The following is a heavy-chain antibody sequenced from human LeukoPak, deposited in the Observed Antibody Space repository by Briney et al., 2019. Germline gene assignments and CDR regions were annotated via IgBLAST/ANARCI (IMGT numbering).Heavy chain of an antibody. V-gene: IGHV3-30*18. CDR2: ISYDGSNK. CDR1: GFTFSSYG. CDR3: AKGYGGPDYYYGMDV. J-gene: IGHJ6*02. Sequence: PGGSLRLSCAASGFTFSSYGMHWVRQAPGKGLEWVAVISYDGSNKYYADSVKGRFTISRDNSKNTLYLQMNSLRAEDTAVYYCAKGYGGPDYYYGMDVWGQGTTVTVSS. D-gene: IGHD4-23*01.